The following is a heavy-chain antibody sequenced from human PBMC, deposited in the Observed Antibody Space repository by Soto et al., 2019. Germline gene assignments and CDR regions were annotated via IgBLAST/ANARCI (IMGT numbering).Heavy chain of an antibody. J-gene: IGHJ4*02. CDR2: INAGNGNT. V-gene: IGHV1-3*01. CDR1: GYTFINYG. CDR3: Y. D-gene: IGHD2-21*02. Sequence: GASVKASCKTSGYTFINYGTSWVRQAPGQRLEWMGWINAGNGNTKYSQKFQGRVTITMTNMDPVDTATYYCARHGGDATHFDYGGQGPLVP.